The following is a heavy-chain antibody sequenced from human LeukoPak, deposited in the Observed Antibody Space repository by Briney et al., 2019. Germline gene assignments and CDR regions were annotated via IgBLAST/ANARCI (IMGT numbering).Heavy chain of an antibody. CDR3: AKDPDQLLYYMDV. V-gene: IGHV3-23*01. CDR1: GFTFSSYA. Sequence: PGGSLRLSCAASGFTFSSYAMSWVRQAPGKGLEWVSAISGSGSSTYYADSVKGRFTISRDNSKNTLYLQMNSLRAEDTAVYYCAKDPDQLLYYMDVWGKGTTVTVSS. D-gene: IGHD2-2*01. J-gene: IGHJ6*03. CDR2: ISGSGSST.